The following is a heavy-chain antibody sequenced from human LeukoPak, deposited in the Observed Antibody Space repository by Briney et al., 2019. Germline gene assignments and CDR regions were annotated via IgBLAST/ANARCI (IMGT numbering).Heavy chain of an antibody. J-gene: IGHJ4*02. CDR2: IKQDGSEK. D-gene: IGHD5-18*01. CDR1: GFTFSSYW. CDR3: ARADTAMVPFDY. Sequence: GGSLRLSCAASGFTFSSYWMSWVRQAPGKELEWVANIKQDGSEKYYVDSVKGQFTISRDNAKNSLYLQMNSLRAEDTAVYYCARADTAMVPFDYWGQGTLVTVSS. V-gene: IGHV3-7*03.